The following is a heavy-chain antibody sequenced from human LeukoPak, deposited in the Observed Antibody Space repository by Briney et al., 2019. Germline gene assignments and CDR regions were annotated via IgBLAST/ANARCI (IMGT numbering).Heavy chain of an antibody. CDR2: IIPIFGTA. V-gene: IGHV1-69*05. J-gene: IGHJ6*03. CDR1: GGTFSSHA. D-gene: IGHD1-7*01. CDR3: ARVHWNSPHYYYYMDV. Sequence: SVKVSCKASGGTFSSHAISWVRQAPGQGLEWMGGIIPIFGTANYAQKFQGRVTITTDESTSTAYMELSSLRSEDTAVYYCARVHWNSPHYYYYMDVWGKGTTVTVSS.